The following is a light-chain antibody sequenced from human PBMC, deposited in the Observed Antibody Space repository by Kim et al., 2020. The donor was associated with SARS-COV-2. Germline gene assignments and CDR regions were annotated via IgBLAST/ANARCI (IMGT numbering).Light chain of an antibody. V-gene: IGKV1-27*01. Sequence: DIQMTQSPSSLSASVGDRVTITCRASQGISEYLAWYQQRPGKVPKLLIYGASVLQSGAPSRFSGSGSGTVFTLTISRLQPEDVGTYYCQKYNSAPRAFGQGNKVDI. CDR3: QKYNSAPRA. CDR1: QGISEY. CDR2: GAS. J-gene: IGKJ1*01.